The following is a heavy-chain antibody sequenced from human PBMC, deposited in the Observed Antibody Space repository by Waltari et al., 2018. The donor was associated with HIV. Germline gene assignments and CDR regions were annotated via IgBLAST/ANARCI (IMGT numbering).Heavy chain of an antibody. CDR2: MNPNIGHT. J-gene: IGHJ4*02. CDR3: ARSRSGGFAPRFDY. CDR1: GYTFIGYD. V-gene: IGHV1-8*01. D-gene: IGHD5-12*01. Sequence: QVQLVQSGAEVKELGTSVRVSCKASGYTFIGYDIHWVRQAVGQGREWMGWMNPNIGHTGYEQSVQGRVIMTRNISIDTAYMELTSLKFEDTAVYFCARSRSGGFAPRFDYWGQGALVTVSS.